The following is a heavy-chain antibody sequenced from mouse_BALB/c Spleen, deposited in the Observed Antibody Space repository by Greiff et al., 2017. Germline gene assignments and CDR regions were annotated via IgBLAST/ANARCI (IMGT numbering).Heavy chain of an antibody. V-gene: IGHV1S81*02. CDR3: TRSAYYGNYKGFAY. D-gene: IGHD2-10*01. CDR2: INPSNGGT. Sequence: VQLQQSGAELVKPGASVKLSCKASGYTFTSYYMYWVKPRPGQGLEWIGEINPSNGGTKFNEKFKSKATLTVDKSSSTAYMQLSSLTSEDSAVYYCTRSAYYGNYKGFAYWGQGTLVTVSA. CDR1: GYTFTSYY. J-gene: IGHJ3*01.